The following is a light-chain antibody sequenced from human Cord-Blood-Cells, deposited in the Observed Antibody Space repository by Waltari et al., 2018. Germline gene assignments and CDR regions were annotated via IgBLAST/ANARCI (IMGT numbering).Light chain of an antibody. CDR1: QSVSSSY. CDR3: QQYGSSLYS. Sequence: EIVLTQSPGTLSLSPGERATLSCRASQSVSSSYLAWYHQQPGQAPRLLIHGAPSRATGIPDRFSGNGSGTDFTLTISRLEPEDFAVYYCQQYGSSLYSFGQGTKLEI. V-gene: IGKV3-20*01. CDR2: GAP. J-gene: IGKJ2*03.